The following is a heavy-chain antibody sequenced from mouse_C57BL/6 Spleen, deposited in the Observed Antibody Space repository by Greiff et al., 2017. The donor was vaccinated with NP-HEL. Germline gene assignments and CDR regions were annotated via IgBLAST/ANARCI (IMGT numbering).Heavy chain of an antibody. CDR3: ARNPLYYGNFYYAMDY. D-gene: IGHD2-1*01. CDR1: GFSLTSYG. V-gene: IGHV2-2*01. Sequence: QVQLQQSGPGLVQPSQSLSITCTVSGFSLTSYGVHWVRQSPGKGLEWLGVIWSGGSTDYNAAFISRLSISKDNSKSQVFFKMNSLQADDTAIYYCARNPLYYGNFYYAMDYWGQGTSVTVSS. J-gene: IGHJ4*01. CDR2: IWSGGST.